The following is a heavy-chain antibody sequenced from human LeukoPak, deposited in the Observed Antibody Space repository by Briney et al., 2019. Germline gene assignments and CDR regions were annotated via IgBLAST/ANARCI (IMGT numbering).Heavy chain of an antibody. J-gene: IGHJ3*02. D-gene: IGHD6-19*01. CDR2: IYTSGST. V-gene: IGHV4-61*02. CDR1: GGSISSGSYY. CDR3: ARGPSSGWYGDAFDI. Sequence: SETLSLTCTVSGGSISSGSYYWSWIRQPAGKGLEWIGRIYTSGSTNYNPSLKSRVTISVDTSKNQFSLKLSSVTAADTAVYYCARGPSSGWYGDAFDIWGQGTMVTVS.